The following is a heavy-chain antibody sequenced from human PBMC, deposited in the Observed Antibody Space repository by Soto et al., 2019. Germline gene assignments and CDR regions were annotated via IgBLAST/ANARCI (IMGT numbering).Heavy chain of an antibody. J-gene: IGHJ5*02. CDR1: GFTFSSYG. CDR2: IWYDGSNK. V-gene: IGHV3-33*01. Sequence: QVQLVESGGGVVQPGRSLRLSCAASGFTFSSYGMHWVRQAPGKGLEWVAVIWYDGSNKYYADSVKGRFTISRDNSKNTLDLQMNSLRAEDTAVYYCAPGGGDISDPWGQGTLVTVSS. D-gene: IGHD2-15*01. CDR3: APGGGDISDP.